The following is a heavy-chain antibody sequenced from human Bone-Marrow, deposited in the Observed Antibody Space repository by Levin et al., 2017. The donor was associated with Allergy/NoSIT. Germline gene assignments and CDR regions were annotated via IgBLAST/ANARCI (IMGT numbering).Heavy chain of an antibody. Sequence: KVSCQGYGNIFPNYWIGWVRQLPGQGLEYMGVVFPGDSDTRYSPSFEGQVTISADKSSSTAYLQWSSLEASDPAMYFCARQAAAQRSPATMVAVVDSFDIWGQGTMVTVSS. J-gene: IGHJ3*02. CDR2: VFPGDSDT. CDR3: ARQAAAQRSPATMVAVVDSFDI. V-gene: IGHV5-51*01. CDR1: GNIFPNYW. D-gene: IGHD3-10*01.